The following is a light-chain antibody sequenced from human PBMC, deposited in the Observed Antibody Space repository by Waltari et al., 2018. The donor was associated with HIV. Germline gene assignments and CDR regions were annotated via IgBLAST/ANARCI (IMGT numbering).Light chain of an antibody. J-gene: IGLJ3*02. V-gene: IGLV2-23*02. CDR3: SSYAGGHSWV. CDR2: EVT. Sequence: QSALTQPASVSGSLGQSLVISCTGTSNDLGNHNLVSWYQHHPGKVPRIIIYEVTERPSGVSNRFSGSKSANTASLMISGLQAEDEADYYCSSYAGGHSWVFGGGTKLTVL. CDR1: SNDLGNHNL.